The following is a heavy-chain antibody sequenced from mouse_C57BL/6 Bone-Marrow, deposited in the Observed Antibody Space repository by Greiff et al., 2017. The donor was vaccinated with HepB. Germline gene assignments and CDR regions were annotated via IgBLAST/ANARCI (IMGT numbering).Heavy chain of an antibody. J-gene: IGHJ4*01. CDR1: GFTFSDYY. CDR2: ISNGGGST. V-gene: IGHV5-12*01. D-gene: IGHD1-1*01. CDR3: ARRVGNYAMDY. Sequence: DVMLVESGGGLVQPGGSLKLSCAASGFTFSDYYMYWVRQTPEKRLEWVAYISNGGGSTDYPDTVKGRFTISRDNAKNTLYLQMSRLKSEDTAMYYCARRVGNYAMDYWGQGTSVTVSS.